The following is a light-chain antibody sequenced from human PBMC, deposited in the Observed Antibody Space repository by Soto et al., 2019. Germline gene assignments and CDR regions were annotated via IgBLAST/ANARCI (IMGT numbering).Light chain of an antibody. CDR3: QPYSSSPFT. CDR2: DAS. CDR1: QSVSSSY. J-gene: IGKJ3*01. V-gene: IGKV3D-20*01. Sequence: EIVLTQSPATLSLSPGERATLSCGASQSVSSSYLAWYQQKPGLAPRLLFYDASSRSTGIPDRFSGGGSGTNFTLTILKLEPENIAVYYSQPYSSSPFTIGPGIKVKIK.